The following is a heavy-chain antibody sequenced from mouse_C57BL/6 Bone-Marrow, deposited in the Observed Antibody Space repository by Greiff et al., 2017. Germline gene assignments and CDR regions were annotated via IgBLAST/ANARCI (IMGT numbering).Heavy chain of an antibody. J-gene: IGHJ3*01. CDR1: GFTFSSYG. CDR3: ARESILHYYGSCFFAY. CDR2: ISSGGSYT. D-gene: IGHD1-1*01. V-gene: IGHV5-6*02. Sequence: DVKLVESGGDLVKPGGSLKLSCAASGFTFSSYGMSWVRQTPDKRLAWVATISSGGSYTYYPDSVKGRFTISRDNAKNTLYLQMSSLKSEDTAMYYCARESILHYYGSCFFAYWGQGTLVTVSA.